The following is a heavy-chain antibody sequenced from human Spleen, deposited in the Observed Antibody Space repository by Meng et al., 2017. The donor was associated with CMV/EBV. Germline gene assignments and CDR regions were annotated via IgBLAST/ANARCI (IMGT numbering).Heavy chain of an antibody. D-gene: IGHD3-3*01. Sequence: ETLSLTCSVSGDSIRSSSHYWGWVRQPPGKGLEWIGAIYYSGTTYYSPSLTSRVTMSVDTSKNQFSVKLTSVTAADTAVYYCASARGHTIYGVYLDYWGQGALVTVSS. CDR3: ASARGHTIYGVYLDY. J-gene: IGHJ4*02. CDR1: GDSIRSSSHY. CDR2: IYYSGTT. V-gene: IGHV4-39*07.